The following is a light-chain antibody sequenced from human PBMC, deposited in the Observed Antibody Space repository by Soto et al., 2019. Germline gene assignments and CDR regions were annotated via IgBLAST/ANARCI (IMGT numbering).Light chain of an antibody. CDR3: QHSHSIRYT. CDR1: QTISSY. CDR2: AAS. Sequence: EIQMTQSPSSLSASVGDRVTITCRASQTISSYLNWYQQKPGKAPKLLIYAASSLHSGLPSRFSGSGSGTDFTLTISSLQPEDFATYYCQHSHSIRYTFGQGTELDIK. J-gene: IGKJ2*01. V-gene: IGKV1-39*01.